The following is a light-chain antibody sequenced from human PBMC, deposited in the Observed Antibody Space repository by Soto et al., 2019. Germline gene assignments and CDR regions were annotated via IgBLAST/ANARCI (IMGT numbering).Light chain of an antibody. CDR3: LQDFNYPWS. CDR2: GAS. V-gene: IGKV1-6*01. Sequence: AIQMTQSPSSLSASVGDRVTITCRASQGISSDLDWYQQKPGKAPKLLIYGASNLQSGVPSRFSGSGSGTVFTLTISSLQPEDFATYYCLQDFNYPWSFGQGTKVEIK. CDR1: QGISSD. J-gene: IGKJ1*01.